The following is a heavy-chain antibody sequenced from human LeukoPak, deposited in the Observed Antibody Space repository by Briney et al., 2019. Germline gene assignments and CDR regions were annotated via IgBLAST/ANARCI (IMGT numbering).Heavy chain of an antibody. CDR2: IWYDGSNK. Sequence: GGSLRLSCAASGFTFSSYGMHWVRQAPGKGLEWVAVIWYDGSNKYYADSVKGRFTISRDNSKNTLYLQMNSLRAEDTAVYYCARGLNAYYDSSGYLNPWGQGTLVTVSS. CDR3: ARGLNAYYDSSGYLNP. CDR1: GFTFSSYG. D-gene: IGHD3-22*01. V-gene: IGHV3-33*01. J-gene: IGHJ5*02.